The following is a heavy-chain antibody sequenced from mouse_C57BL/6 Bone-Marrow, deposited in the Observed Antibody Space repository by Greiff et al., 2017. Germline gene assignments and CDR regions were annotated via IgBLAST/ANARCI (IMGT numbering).Heavy chain of an antibody. J-gene: IGHJ3*01. D-gene: IGHD3-2*02. V-gene: IGHV5-6*01. Sequence: EVKLMESGGDLVKPGGSLKLSCAASGFTFSSYGMSWVRQTPDKRLEWVATISSGGSYTYYPDSVKGRFTISRDNAKNTLYLQMSSLKSEDTAMYYCARPLDCSCYALAYWGQGTLVTVSA. CDR1: GFTFSSYG. CDR3: ARPLDCSCYALAY. CDR2: ISSGGSYT.